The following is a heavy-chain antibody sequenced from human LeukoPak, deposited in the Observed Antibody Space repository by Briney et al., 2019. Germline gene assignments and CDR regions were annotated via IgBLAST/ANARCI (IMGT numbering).Heavy chain of an antibody. CDR3: AMGGYSSSSFRFDY. J-gene: IGHJ4*02. D-gene: IGHD6-6*01. Sequence: RSLRLSCAASGFTFSSYAMHWVRQAPGKGLEWVAVISYDGSNKYYADSVKGRFTISRDNSKNTLYLQMNSLRAEDTAVYYCAMGGYSSSSFRFDYWGQGTLVTVSS. CDR1: GFTFSSYA. V-gene: IGHV3-30-3*01. CDR2: ISYDGSNK.